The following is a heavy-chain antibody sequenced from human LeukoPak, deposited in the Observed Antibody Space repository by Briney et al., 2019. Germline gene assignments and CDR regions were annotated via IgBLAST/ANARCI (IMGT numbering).Heavy chain of an antibody. J-gene: IGHJ4*02. CDR1: GFTFSDYY. CDR2: ITSSGAAT. Sequence: PGGSLRLSCAASGFTFSDYYISWIRQAPGKGLEWVSSITSSGAATYYADSVKGRFTISRDNSDNTLYLQMNSLRAEDTAVYYCAKDRPNYYGSNGHYYKLNGDCWGQGTLVTVSS. V-gene: IGHV3-11*01. D-gene: IGHD3-22*01. CDR3: AKDRPNYYGSNGHYYKLNGDC.